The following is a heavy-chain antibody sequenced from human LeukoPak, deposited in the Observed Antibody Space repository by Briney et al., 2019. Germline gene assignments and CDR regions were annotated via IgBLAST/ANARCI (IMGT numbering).Heavy chain of an antibody. CDR2: ISSSSSTI. V-gene: IGHV3-48*04. J-gene: IGHJ4*02. D-gene: IGHD6-13*01. CDR3: AKSHSVEQRGYFDY. Sequence: GGSLRLSCAASGFTFSSYSMNWVRQAPGKGPEWVSYISSSSSTIYYADSVKGRFTISRDNAKNSLYLQMNSLRAEDTAVYYCAKSHSVEQRGYFDYWGQGTLVTVSS. CDR1: GFTFSSYS.